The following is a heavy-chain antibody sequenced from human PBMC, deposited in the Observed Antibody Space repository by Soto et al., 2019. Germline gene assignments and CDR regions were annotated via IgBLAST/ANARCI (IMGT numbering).Heavy chain of an antibody. Sequence: QVQLVQSGAEVKKPGSSVKVSCKASGGTFSSYAISWVRQAPGQGLEWMGGIIPIFGTENYAQKFQGRVTITADESTSTAYMELSSLRSEDKDVYYCATQGLPYYYYYGMDVWGQGTTVTVSS. V-gene: IGHV1-69*12. D-gene: IGHD5-18*01. CDR1: GGTFSSYA. CDR2: IIPIFGTE. CDR3: ATQGLPYYYYYGMDV. J-gene: IGHJ6*02.